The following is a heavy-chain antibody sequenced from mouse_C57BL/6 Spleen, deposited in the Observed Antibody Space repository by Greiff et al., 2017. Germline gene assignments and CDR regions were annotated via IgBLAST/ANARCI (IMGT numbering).Heavy chain of an antibody. J-gene: IGHJ2*01. CDR1: GYTFTSYW. D-gene: IGHD3-2*02. V-gene: IGHV1-55*01. CDR2: IYPGSGST. Sequence: VQLQQPGAELVKPGASVKMSCKASGYTFTSYWIPWVKQRPGQGLEWIGDIYPGSGSTNYNEKFKSKATLTVDTSSSTAYMQLSSLTSEDSAVYYCAREEDSSGYVRFAYWGQGTTLTVSS. CDR3: AREEDSSGYVRFAY.